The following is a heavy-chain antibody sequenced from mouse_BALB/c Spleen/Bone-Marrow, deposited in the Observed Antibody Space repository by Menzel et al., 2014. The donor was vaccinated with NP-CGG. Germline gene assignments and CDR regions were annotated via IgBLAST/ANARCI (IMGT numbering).Heavy chain of an antibody. CDR2: FYPGSGSI. D-gene: IGHD1-1*01. CDR3: ARHEKANYGNYAMDY. V-gene: IGHV1-62-2*01. Sequence: QVQLKQSGAELVKPGASVKLSCKASGYTFTEYIIHWVKQRSGQGLEWIGWFYPGSGSIKYNEKFKDKATLTADRSSSTVYMELSRLTSEDSAVYFCARHEKANYGNYAMDYWGQGTSVTVSS. J-gene: IGHJ4*01. CDR1: GYTFTEYI.